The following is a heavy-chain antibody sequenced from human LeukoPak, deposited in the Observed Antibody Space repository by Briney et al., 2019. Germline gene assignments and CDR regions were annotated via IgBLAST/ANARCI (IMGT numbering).Heavy chain of an antibody. D-gene: IGHD3-22*01. J-gene: IGHJ4*02. CDR2: IRHDASTR. CDR1: GFTFSNYG. V-gene: IGHV3-30*02. CDR3: AGLPAYYYDTSGFYFDY. Sequence: GGSLTLSCAASGFTFSNYGMHWVRQAPGKGLEWVAFIRHDASTRYFGDSVKGRFTISRDNSKNTLYLQMNSLRAEDTAVYYCAGLPAYYYDTSGFYFDYWGQGTLVTVSS.